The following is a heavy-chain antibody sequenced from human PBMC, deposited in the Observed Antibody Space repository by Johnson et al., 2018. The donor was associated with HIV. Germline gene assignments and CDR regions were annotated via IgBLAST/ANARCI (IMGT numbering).Heavy chain of an antibody. J-gene: IGHJ3*02. CDR2: TWYDGSNK. CDR3: AKDLYSSSWTNDAFEI. CDR1: GFTFSTYG. D-gene: IGHD6-13*01. V-gene: IGHV3-33*06. Sequence: QVQLVESGGGLVQPGRSLRLSCAASGFTFSTYGMHWVRQAPGKGLEWVAVTWYDGSNKYYADSVKGRFTISRDNSKNTLYLQMNSLRAEDTAVYHCAKDLYSSSWTNDAFEIWGQGTMVTVSS.